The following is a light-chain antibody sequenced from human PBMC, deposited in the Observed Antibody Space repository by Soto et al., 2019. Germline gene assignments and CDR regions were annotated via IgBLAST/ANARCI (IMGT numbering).Light chain of an antibody. V-gene: IGKV3-11*01. Sequence: EIVLTQSPASLSLSPGERATLSCRASQSVSSHLAWFQQRPGQAPRLLIYGASNRATGIPARSGGSGSGTNFTLTISSLEPEDFAVYYCQQRSNWPPVLTFGGGTKVEIK. CDR1: QSVSSH. CDR2: GAS. CDR3: QQRSNWPPVLT. J-gene: IGKJ4*01.